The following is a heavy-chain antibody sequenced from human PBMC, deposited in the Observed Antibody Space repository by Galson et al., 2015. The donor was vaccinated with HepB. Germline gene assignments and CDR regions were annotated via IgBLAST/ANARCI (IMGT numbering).Heavy chain of an antibody. Sequence: SLRLSCAASGFTFSNAWMNWVRQAPGKGLEWVGRIKSKTDGGTTDYAAPVKGRFTISRDDSKNTLYLQMNSLKTEDTAVYYCTTDQYYPSQRYFDYWGQGTLVTVSS. D-gene: IGHD3-10*01. CDR2: IKSKTDGGTT. CDR1: GFTFSNAW. V-gene: IGHV3-15*07. J-gene: IGHJ4*02. CDR3: TTDQYYPSQRYFDY.